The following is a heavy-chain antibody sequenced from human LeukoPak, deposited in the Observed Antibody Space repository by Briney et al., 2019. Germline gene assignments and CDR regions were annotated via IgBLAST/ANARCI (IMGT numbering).Heavy chain of an antibody. CDR3: ASFLADYGDYSDAFDI. CDR2: ISSSSSTI. D-gene: IGHD4-17*01. J-gene: IGHJ3*02. V-gene: IGHV3-48*04. CDR1: GFTFSSYS. Sequence: GGSLRLSCAASGFTFSSYSMNWVRQAPGKGLEWVSYISSSSSTIYYADSVKGRFTISRDNAKNSLYLQMNSLRAEDTAVYYCASFLADYGDYSDAFDIWGQGTMVTVSS.